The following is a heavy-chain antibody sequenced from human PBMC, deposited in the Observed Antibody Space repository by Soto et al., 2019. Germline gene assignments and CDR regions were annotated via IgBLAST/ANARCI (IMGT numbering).Heavy chain of an antibody. V-gene: IGHV3-21*01. Sequence: PVGSLRLSCAASGFTFNIYSMNWVRQAPGKGLEWVSSISSRSSNIDYADSVKGRFTISRDNANNSLYLQMNNLSAGDTAVYYCARDTKMLAPLIYMDHWGRGTLVTVSS. CDR1: GFTFNIYS. CDR2: ISSRSSNI. J-gene: IGHJ4*02. CDR3: ARDTKMLAPLIYMDH. D-gene: IGHD3-22*01.